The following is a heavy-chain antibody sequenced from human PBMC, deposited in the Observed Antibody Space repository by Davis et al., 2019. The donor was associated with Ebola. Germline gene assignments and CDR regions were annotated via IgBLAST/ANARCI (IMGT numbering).Heavy chain of an antibody. J-gene: IGHJ6*02. D-gene: IGHD2-2*01. Sequence: SGPTLAKLTQTFTLPCTFSGLSPSTTGVGVGWIRQPPGKPLEWLALIYWVDDKRYSPSLKRRLTITKDTSKNQVVLTMTNMDPGDTAKYYCTRRSSTRAYGMDVWGQGTTVTVSS. CDR3: TRRSSTRAYGMDV. CDR2: IYWVDDK. CDR1: GLSPSTTGVG. V-gene: IGHV2-5*02.